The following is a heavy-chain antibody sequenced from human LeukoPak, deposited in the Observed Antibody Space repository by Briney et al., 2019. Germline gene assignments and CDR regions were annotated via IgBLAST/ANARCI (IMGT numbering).Heavy chain of an antibody. J-gene: IGHJ4*02. D-gene: IGHD2-15*01. Sequence: SETLSLTCTVSGGSISDSSFYWVWIRQPPGKGLEWIGCVHSSGSTNNAPSLNSRLTLSVDTSRNQFSLNLISVIAADTAVYYRAKFLITGGRISFDYWGQGTLVTVSS. CDR2: VHSSGST. CDR3: AKFLITGGRISFDY. CDR1: GGSISDSSFY. V-gene: IGHV4-39*01.